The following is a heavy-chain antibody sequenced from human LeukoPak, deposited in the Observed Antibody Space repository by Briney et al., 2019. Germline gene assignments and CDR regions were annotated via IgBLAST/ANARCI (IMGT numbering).Heavy chain of an antibody. Sequence: PGGSLRLSCAASRFIFNNYAMTWVREAPGKGLEWVSGISDSGDSTYYGGSVKGRFSISRDNFRNTLYLQMNSVRPDDTAVYYCARCRWLKDDAFDIWGLGTMVTVSA. CDR1: RFIFNNYA. CDR3: ARCRWLKDDAFDI. CDR2: ISDSGDST. J-gene: IGHJ3*02. D-gene: IGHD3-22*01. V-gene: IGHV3-23*01.